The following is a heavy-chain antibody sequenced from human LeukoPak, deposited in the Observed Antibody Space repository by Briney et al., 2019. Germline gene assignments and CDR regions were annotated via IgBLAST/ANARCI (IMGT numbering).Heavy chain of an antibody. CDR3: ARDNRRVEALFDY. J-gene: IGHJ4*02. V-gene: IGHV3-23*01. D-gene: IGHD1-14*01. CDR1: GFTLPKYG. CDR2: ISGNGDNT. Sequence: GGSLRLSCEASGFTLPKYGVSWVRQAPGKGLEWLSAISGNGDNTYYADSVKGRFTISRDNAKNSLYLQMNSLRDEDTAVYYCARDNRRVEALFDYWGQGTLVTVSS.